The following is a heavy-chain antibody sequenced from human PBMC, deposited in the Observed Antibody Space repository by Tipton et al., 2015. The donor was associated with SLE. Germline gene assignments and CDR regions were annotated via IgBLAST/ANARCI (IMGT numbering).Heavy chain of an antibody. Sequence: RSLRLSCAASGFTFSSYAMHWVRQAPGKGLEWVAVISFAGINKYYADSVKGRFTISRDNSKNTLYLQMNSLRAEDTAVYYCASPFHGYRNDAFDIWGQGTMVTVSS. CDR1: GFTFSSYA. CDR2: ISFAGINK. V-gene: IGHV3-30*04. D-gene: IGHD5-18*01. CDR3: ASPFHGYRNDAFDI. J-gene: IGHJ3*02.